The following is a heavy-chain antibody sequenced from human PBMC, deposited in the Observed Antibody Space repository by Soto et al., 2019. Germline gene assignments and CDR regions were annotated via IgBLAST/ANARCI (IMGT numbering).Heavy chain of an antibody. Sequence: PGGSLRLSCAASGFNFRKYALSWVRQAPGKGLEWVSGLSDNGDSTYYADSVKGRFTISRDNSKNTVHLQMDSLRAEDTAVYYCARELDAGTTLHWGQGTLVTVSS. J-gene: IGHJ4*02. V-gene: IGHV3-23*01. CDR3: ARELDAGTTLH. CDR1: GFNFRKYA. CDR2: LSDNGDST. D-gene: IGHD1-1*01.